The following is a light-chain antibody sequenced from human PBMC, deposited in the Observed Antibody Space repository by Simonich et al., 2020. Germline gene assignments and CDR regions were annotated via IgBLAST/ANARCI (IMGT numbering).Light chain of an antibody. CDR3: QSYDSSIWV. J-gene: IGLJ3*02. Sequence: NFMLTQPHSVSESPGKTVTISCTRSSGSIASNYVQWYQQRPGSAPTTVIYEDNQRPSGFPVRFAGSIYSSSNSASRTISGLKTEDDADYYCQSYDSSIWVFGGGTKLTVL. CDR2: EDN. CDR1: SGSIASNY. V-gene: IGLV6-57*03.